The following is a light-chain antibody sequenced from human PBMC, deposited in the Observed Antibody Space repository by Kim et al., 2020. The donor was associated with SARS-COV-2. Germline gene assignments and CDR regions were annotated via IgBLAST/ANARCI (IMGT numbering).Light chain of an antibody. Sequence: DIRVTQSPSSLSASVGDRVTITCRASQTLSTSLHWYQQKPGKAPILLISSASGLQTGVPSRFSGSGSGTHFTLTLTSLQPDDVATYYCQQTYDSPVTFGGGTKLEI. CDR3: QQTYDSPVT. J-gene: IGKJ4*01. CDR2: SAS. CDR1: QTLSTS. V-gene: IGKV1-39*01.